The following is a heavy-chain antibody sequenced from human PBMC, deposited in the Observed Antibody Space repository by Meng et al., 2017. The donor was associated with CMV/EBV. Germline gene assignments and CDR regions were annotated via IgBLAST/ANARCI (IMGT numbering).Heavy chain of an antibody. CDR3: ARDLGYCSSTSCYYLDY. D-gene: IGHD2-2*01. CDR2: ISYDGSNK. Sequence: LSLTCAASGFTFSSYAMHWVRQAPGKGLEWVAVISYDGSNKYYADSVKGRFTISRDNSKNTLYLQMNSLRAEDTAVYYCARDLGYCSSTSCYYLDYWGQGTLVTVSS. J-gene: IGHJ4*02. V-gene: IGHV3-30*04. CDR1: GFTFSSYA.